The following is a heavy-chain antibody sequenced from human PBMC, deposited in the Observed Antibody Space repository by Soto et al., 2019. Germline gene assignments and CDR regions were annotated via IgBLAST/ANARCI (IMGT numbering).Heavy chain of an antibody. CDR2: ISSSNNYI. V-gene: IGHV3-21*01. CDR1: GFSFSRYS. CDR3: GNSGGDY. J-gene: IGHJ4*02. Sequence: GGSLRLSCSASGFSFSRYSMHWVRQAPGKGLEWVSSISSSNNYIDYADSVKGRFTISRDNAKNTLFLQMNSLRAEDTAVYYCGNSGGDYWGQGTXVTVSS. D-gene: IGHD2-15*01.